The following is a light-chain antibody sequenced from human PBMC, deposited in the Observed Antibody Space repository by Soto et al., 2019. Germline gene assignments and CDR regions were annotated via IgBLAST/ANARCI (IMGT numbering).Light chain of an antibody. V-gene: IGKV3-20*01. CDR1: QSVSSSY. CDR2: GAS. J-gene: IGKJ2*01. CDR3: QQYGSSPGYT. Sequence: EIVLTQSPGTLSLSPGERATLSCRASQSVSSSYLAWYQQKPGQAPRLLIYGASSRATGIPDRFSGRGSGTDCTLTISRLEPEDFAVYYCQQYGSSPGYTFGQGTKLEIK.